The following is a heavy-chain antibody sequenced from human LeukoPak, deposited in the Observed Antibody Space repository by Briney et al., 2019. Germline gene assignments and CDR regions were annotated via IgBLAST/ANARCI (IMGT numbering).Heavy chain of an antibody. CDR1: GYSFTSYW. CDR2: IYPGDSDT. CDR3: ARSDYVRGSYREFDY. J-gene: IGHJ4*02. V-gene: IGHV5-51*01. Sequence: PGESLKISCKGSGYSFTSYWIGWVRQMPGKGLEWMGIIYPGDSDTRYSPSFQGQVTISADKSISTAYLQWSSLKASDTAMYYCARSDYVRGSYREFDYWGQGTLVTVSS. D-gene: IGHD3-16*02.